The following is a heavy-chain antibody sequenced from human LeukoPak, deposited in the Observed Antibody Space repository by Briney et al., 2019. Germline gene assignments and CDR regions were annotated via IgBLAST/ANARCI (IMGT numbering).Heavy chain of an antibody. V-gene: IGHV3-48*03. D-gene: IGHD6-19*01. CDR2: ISSSGSTI. Sequence: PGGSLRLSCAASGFTFSSYEMNWVRQAPGKGLEWVSYISSSGSTIYYADSVKGRFTISRDNAKNSLYLQMNSLRAEDTAVYYCAGGLSSGWYVSVGYWGQGTLVTVSS. CDR1: GFTFSSYE. J-gene: IGHJ4*02. CDR3: AGGLSSGWYVSVGY.